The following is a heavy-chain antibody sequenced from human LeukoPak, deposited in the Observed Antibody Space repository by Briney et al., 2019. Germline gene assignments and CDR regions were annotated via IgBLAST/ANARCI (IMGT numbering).Heavy chain of an antibody. CDR3: ARTLYYYDSSGYYNTGDDAFDI. CDR2: INWDDDK. Sequence: QTLRLTCTFSGFSLSTSGMRVSWLRQPPGKALEWLARINWDDDKFYSTSLKTRLTISKDTAKSQVVLTMTNMDPVDTATYYCARTLYYYDSSGYYNTGDDAFDIWGQGTMVTVSS. V-gene: IGHV2-70*04. D-gene: IGHD3-22*01. J-gene: IGHJ3*02. CDR1: GFSLSTSGMR.